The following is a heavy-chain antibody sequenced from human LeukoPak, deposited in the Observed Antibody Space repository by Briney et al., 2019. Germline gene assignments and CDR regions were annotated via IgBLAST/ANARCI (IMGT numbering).Heavy chain of an antibody. D-gene: IGHD2-2*01. CDR1: GGTFSSYA. Sequence: SVKVSCKASGGTFSSYAISWVRQAPGQGLEWMGGIIPIFGTANYAQKFQGRVTITADESTSTAYMELSSLRSEDTAVYYCASRRTSSNWFDPWGQGTLVTVSS. J-gene: IGHJ5*02. V-gene: IGHV1-69*13. CDR3: ASRRTSSNWFDP. CDR2: IIPIFGTA.